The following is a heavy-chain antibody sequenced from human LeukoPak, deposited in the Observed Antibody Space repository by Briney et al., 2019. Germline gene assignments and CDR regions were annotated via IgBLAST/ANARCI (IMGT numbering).Heavy chain of an antibody. CDR2: INPNTGDT. J-gene: IGHJ5*02. D-gene: IGHD5-18*01. Sequence: ASVKVSCKASGYTFTAYYVHWVRQAPGQGLEWIGWINPNTGDTNYAPKFQGRVTMIKDTSTNSAYMELDKLTSDDTAVYYCARDFRAAMVSDWFDPWGQGTLVTVSS. CDR1: GYTFTAYY. CDR3: ARDFRAAMVSDWFDP. V-gene: IGHV1-2*02.